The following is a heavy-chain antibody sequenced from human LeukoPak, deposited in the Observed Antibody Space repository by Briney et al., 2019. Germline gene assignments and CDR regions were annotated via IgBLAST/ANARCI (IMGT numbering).Heavy chain of an antibody. J-gene: IGHJ6*03. CDR3: ARLTDLTGSIHYYVDV. Sequence: SETLSLTCTVSGGSISSYYWSWIRQPPGKGLEWIGYIYSSGSTNYNPSLKSRVTISIVTSKNQFSLKLSSVTAADTAVYYCARLTDLTGSIHYYVDVWGKGTTVTVSS. CDR2: IYSSGST. CDR1: GGSISSYY. V-gene: IGHV4-4*09. D-gene: IGHD3-9*01.